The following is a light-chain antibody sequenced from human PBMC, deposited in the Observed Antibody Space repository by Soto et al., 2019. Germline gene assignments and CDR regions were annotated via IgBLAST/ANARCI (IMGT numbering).Light chain of an antibody. V-gene: IGKV3-20*01. CDR1: QSVTSSY. CDR3: QQHGNSPFT. Sequence: EVVLTQSPGTLSLSPGERATLSCRTSQSVTSSYLAWYQQKPGQAPRLLIYGASTRATGIPERFFASGSGTDFTLTISRLEPEDFAVYYWQQHGNSPFTFGPGTKVDLK. CDR2: GAS. J-gene: IGKJ3*01.